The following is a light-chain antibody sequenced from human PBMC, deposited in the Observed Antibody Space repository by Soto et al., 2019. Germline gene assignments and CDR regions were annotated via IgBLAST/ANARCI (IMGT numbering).Light chain of an antibody. CDR3: LQDYNYPLT. V-gene: IGKV1-8*01. J-gene: IGKJ4*01. CDR2: AAS. Sequence: AIRIAPSPSSFSASTGDRVTITCRASQGISSYLAWYQQKPGKAPKLLIYAASTLQSGVPSRFSGSGSGTDFTLTISSLQPEDFATYYCLQDYNYPLTFGGGTKVDIK. CDR1: QGISSY.